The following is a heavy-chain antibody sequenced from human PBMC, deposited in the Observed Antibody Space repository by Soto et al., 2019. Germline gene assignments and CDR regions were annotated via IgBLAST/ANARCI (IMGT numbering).Heavy chain of an antibody. Sequence: PGGSLRIACAASGFSLSSRWMHWVRQIPGKGLMWVSRIKSDGSSTNYADSVKGRFSISRENAKNTVYLQMNSLRAEDTALYYCVRDPATYGQAVFDSRGQGPLVVVSA. J-gene: IGHJ4*02. CDR3: VRDPATYGQAVFDS. V-gene: IGHV3-74*01. CDR1: GFSLSSRW. CDR2: IKSDGSST. D-gene: IGHD6-25*01.